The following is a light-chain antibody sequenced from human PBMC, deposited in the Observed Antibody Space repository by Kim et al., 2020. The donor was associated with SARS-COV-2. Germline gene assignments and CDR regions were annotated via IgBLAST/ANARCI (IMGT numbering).Light chain of an antibody. CDR2: DNS. CDR3: GTWDSSLSAVV. J-gene: IGLJ2*01. Sequence: GQRVTHSVSGSTSTIGNNFVSWYQHVPGTAPKLRIYDNSDRPSGIPDRFAGSKSGTSATLGISGLQTGDEAEYYCGTWDSSLSAVVLGGGTQLTVL. V-gene: IGLV1-51*01. CDR1: TSTIGNNF.